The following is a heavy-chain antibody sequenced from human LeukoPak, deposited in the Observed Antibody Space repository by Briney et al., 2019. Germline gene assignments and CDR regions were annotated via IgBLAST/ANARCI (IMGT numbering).Heavy chain of an antibody. CDR2: INHSGGT. CDR3: ARGRGVTIFGVVITNPDWFDP. V-gene: IGHV4-34*01. Sequence: SETLSLTCAVYGGSFSGYYWSWIRQPPGKGLEWIGEINHSGGTNYNPSLKSRITISVDTSKKQFSLKLSSVTAADTAVYYCARGRGVTIFGVVITNPDWFDPWGQGTLATVSS. D-gene: IGHD3-3*01. CDR1: GGSFSGYY. J-gene: IGHJ5*02.